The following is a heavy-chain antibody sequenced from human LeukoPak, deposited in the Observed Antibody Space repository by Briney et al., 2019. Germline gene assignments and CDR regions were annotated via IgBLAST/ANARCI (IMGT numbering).Heavy chain of an antibody. J-gene: IGHJ4*02. CDR2: INRDGSEQ. D-gene: IGHD1-26*01. CDR3: AKVGAWELQRVFEN. Sequence: GGSLRLSCEVSGFTFSSYWMTWARHIPGKGLEWAANINRDGSEQHYVESVKGRFTISRDNGRNSLYLQMDGLRVDDTAVYYCAKVGAWELQRVFENWGQGTLVTVSS. V-gene: IGHV3-7*01. CDR1: GFTFSSYW.